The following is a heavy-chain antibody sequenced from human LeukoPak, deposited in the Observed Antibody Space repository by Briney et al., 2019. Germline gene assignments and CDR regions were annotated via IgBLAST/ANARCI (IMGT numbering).Heavy chain of an antibody. J-gene: IGHJ4*02. V-gene: IGHV3-21*01. Sequence: GGSLRLSCAASGFTFSSYSMNWVRQAPGKGLEWVSSISSSSSYIYYADSVKGRFTISRDNAKNSLCLQMNSLRAEDTAVYYCARDAYCTNGVCYTRFDYWGQGTLVTVSS. CDR2: ISSSSSYI. D-gene: IGHD2-8*01. CDR1: GFTFSSYS. CDR3: ARDAYCTNGVCYTRFDY.